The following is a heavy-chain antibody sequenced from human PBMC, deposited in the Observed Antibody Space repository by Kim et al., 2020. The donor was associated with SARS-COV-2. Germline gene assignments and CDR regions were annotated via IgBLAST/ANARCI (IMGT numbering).Heavy chain of an antibody. CDR3: ARHGDNSAGRNFDY. Sequence: SETLSLTCTVSGGSISGFYWSWIRQSPGKGLEWIGYIFDNGATNYHPSLHSRVAFSIDTSRSQFSLRLNSVAAAATAVYYCARHGDNSAGRNFDYWGQG. J-gene: IGHJ4*02. D-gene: IGHD7-27*01. CDR2: IFDNGAT. V-gene: IGHV4-59*08. CDR1: GGSISGFY.